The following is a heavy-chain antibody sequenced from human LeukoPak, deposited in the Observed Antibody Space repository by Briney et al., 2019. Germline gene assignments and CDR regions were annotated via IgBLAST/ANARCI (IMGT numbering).Heavy chain of an antibody. J-gene: IGHJ3*02. Sequence: AAVKVCCKASGYTFTGYYMHWVRQAPGQGLEWMGWINPNSGGTNYAQKFQGRVPMTRDTSISTAYMELSRLRSDDTAVYYCARGRVRKYDSSGYYIDAFDIWGQGTMVTVSS. CDR1: GYTFTGYY. V-gene: IGHV1-2*02. CDR2: INPNSGGT. D-gene: IGHD3-22*01. CDR3: ARGRVRKYDSSGYYIDAFDI.